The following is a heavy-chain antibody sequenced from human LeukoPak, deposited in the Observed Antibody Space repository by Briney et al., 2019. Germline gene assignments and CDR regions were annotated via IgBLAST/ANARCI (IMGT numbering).Heavy chain of an antibody. CDR1: GFTFSSYE. V-gene: IGHV3-21*04. CDR2: ISSGSTYI. Sequence: PGGSLRLSCAASGFTFSSYEMNWVRQAPGKGLEWVSSISSGSTYIYYADSVKGRFTISRDNTKNSLSLQMNSLRAEDTALYYCARTSGSYWKRVDYWGQGTLVTVSS. J-gene: IGHJ4*02. D-gene: IGHD1-26*01. CDR3: ARTSGSYWKRVDY.